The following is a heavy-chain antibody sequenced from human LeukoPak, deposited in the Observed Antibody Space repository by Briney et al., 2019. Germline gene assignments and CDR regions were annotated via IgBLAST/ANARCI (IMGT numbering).Heavy chain of an antibody. D-gene: IGHD6-13*01. CDR3: AREQQLVLPYYYYYYYMDV. CDR1: GGSISSYY. CDR2: IYYSGST. Sequence: SETLSLTCTVSGGSISSYYWSWIRQPPGKGLEWIGYIYYSGSTNYNPSLKSRVTISVDTSKNQFSLKLSSVTAADTAVYYCAREQQLVLPYYYYYYYMDVWGKGTTVTVSS. V-gene: IGHV4-59*12. J-gene: IGHJ6*03.